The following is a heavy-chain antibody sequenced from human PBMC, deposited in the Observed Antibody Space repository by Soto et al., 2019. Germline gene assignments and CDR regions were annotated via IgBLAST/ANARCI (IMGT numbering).Heavy chain of an antibody. J-gene: IGHJ4*02. CDR1: RYTFTRDY. D-gene: IGHD3-3*01. CDR2: INPNSGGT. Sequence: ASVPVSFQACRYTFTRDYMHWVRQAPGQGREGMGWINPNSGGTNYAQKFQGWVTMTRDTSISTADMELSRLRSEDTAVYYCERDSRSPESDFWCGYAYYFDYGGQGTLVIVSS. CDR3: ERDSRSPESDFWCGYAYYFDY. V-gene: IGHV1-2*04.